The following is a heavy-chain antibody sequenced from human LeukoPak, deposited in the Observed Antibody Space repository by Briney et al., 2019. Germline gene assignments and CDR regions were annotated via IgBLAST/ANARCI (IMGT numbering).Heavy chain of an antibody. D-gene: IGHD3-3*01. CDR3: ARLSSGYYDFWSGSYQKYYYHYMDA. CDR2: IYNSGTT. V-gene: IGHV4-4*09. J-gene: IGHJ6*03. Sequence: SETLSLTCSVSGASIRSYSWGWIRQPPGKGLEWIGSIYNSGTTNYNPSLKSRVSISVDTSKIHFSLSLSSVIAADTAVYYCARLSSGYYDFWSGSYQKYYYHYMDAWGKGTTVTVS. CDR1: GASIRSYS.